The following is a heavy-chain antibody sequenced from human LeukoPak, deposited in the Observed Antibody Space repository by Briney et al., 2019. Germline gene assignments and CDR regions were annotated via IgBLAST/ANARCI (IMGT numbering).Heavy chain of an antibody. CDR2: IYSSGST. CDR1: GGSISSYY. J-gene: IGHJ4*02. Sequence: SETLSLTCSVSGGSISSYYWSWIRQPPGQGLEWIGYIYSSGSTNYNPSLKSRVTMSVDSSKNQFSLKLSSVTAADTAVYYCARGGVPAVDFDSWGQGTLVTVSS. CDR3: ARGGVPAVDFDS. V-gene: IGHV4-59*01. D-gene: IGHD2-2*01.